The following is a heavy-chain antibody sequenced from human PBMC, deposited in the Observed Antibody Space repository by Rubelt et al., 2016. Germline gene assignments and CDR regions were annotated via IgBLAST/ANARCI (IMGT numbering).Heavy chain of an antibody. CDR1: GFTFSTYG. V-gene: IGHV3-23*01. J-gene: IGHJ3*02. D-gene: IGHD6-13*01. Sequence: PGGSLRLSCAASGFTFSTYGMTWVRQAPGKGLEWVSAISGGVVITYYADSVKDRFTISRDNSKNTLYLQMNSLRAEDTAVYYCAKSRGSSSLSAFDIWGEGTMVTVSS. CDR2: ISGGVVIT. CDR3: AKSRGSSSLSAFDI.